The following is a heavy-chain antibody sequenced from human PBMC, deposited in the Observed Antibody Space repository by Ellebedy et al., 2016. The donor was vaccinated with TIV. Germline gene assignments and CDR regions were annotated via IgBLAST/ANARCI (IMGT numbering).Heavy chain of an antibody. Sequence: GESLKISCAASKFTFSSYSMNWVRQAPGTGLEWVSYVSSSGNSIYYADSVKGRFTISRDNAKNSLYLQMNSLRDEETAVYYCARDRVAVVVPAFGAFDIWGQGTMVTVSS. V-gene: IGHV3-48*02. CDR1: KFTFSSYS. CDR2: VSSSGNSI. J-gene: IGHJ3*02. D-gene: IGHD2-15*01. CDR3: ARDRVAVVVPAFGAFDI.